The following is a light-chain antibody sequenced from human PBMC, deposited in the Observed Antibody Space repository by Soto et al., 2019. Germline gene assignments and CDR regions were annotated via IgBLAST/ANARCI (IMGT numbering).Light chain of an antibody. CDR1: QTISSAS. J-gene: IGKJ4*01. V-gene: IGKV3-20*01. CDR3: QQYGSSPLT. CDR2: GAS. Sequence: IGLKQSPATLSLSPEERGALSGMAGQTISSASLAWYQQKPGQAPRLLIYGASNRASGIPDRFSGSGSGTDFTLTITRLEPEDFAVYYCQQYGSSPLTFGGGSMVDI.